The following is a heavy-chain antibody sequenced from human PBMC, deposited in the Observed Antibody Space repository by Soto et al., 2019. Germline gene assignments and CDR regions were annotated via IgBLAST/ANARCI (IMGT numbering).Heavy chain of an antibody. Sequence: SETLSLTCAVYGGSFSGYYWSWIRQPPGKGLEWIGEINHSGSTNYNPSLKSRVTISVDTSKNQFSLKLSSVTAADTAVYYCASRVWGGLRVNDYYYMDVWGKGTTVTVSS. CDR2: INHSGST. V-gene: IGHV4-34*01. J-gene: IGHJ6*03. CDR1: GGSFSGYY. CDR3: ASRVWGGLRVNDYYYMDV. D-gene: IGHD5-12*01.